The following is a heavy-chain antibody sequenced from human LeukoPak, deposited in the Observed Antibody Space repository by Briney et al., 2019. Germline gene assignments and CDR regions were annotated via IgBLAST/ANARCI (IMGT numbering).Heavy chain of an antibody. CDR2: ISSSGSTI. J-gene: IGHJ4*02. D-gene: IGHD3-3*01. Sequence: GGSLRLSCAASGFTFSDYYMSWIRQAPGKGLEWVSYISSSGSTIYYADSVKGRFTISRDNAKNSLYLQMNGLRAEDTAVYYCARDFWSGSFDYWGQGTLVTVSS. CDR3: ARDFWSGSFDY. CDR1: GFTFSDYY. V-gene: IGHV3-11*01.